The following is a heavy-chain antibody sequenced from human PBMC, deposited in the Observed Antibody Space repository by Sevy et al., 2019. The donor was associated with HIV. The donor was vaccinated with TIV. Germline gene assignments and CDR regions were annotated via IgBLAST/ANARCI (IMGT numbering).Heavy chain of an antibody. CDR1: GFTVSSNY. Sequence: GGSLRLSCAASGFTVSSNYMSWVRQAPGKGLEWVSVIYSGGSTYYADSVKGRFTISRDNSKNTLYLQMNSLRAEDTAVYYYASAHVDTAMVNYYYGMDVWGQGTTVTVSS. V-gene: IGHV3-53*01. CDR3: ASAHVDTAMVNYYYGMDV. D-gene: IGHD5-18*01. CDR2: IYSGGST. J-gene: IGHJ6*02.